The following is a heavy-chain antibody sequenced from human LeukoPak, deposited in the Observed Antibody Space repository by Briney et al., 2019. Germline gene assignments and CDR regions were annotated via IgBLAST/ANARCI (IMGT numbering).Heavy chain of an antibody. CDR1: GSTVSNNY. J-gene: IGHJ4*02. CDR2: IYSGGST. Sequence: GGSLRLSCAASGSTVSNNYMSWVRQAPGKGLEWVSVIYSGGSTYYADFVKGRFTISRDTSRNTLFLHMNSLGAEDTAVYYCATLYGSGSFWGQGTLVTVSS. D-gene: IGHD3-10*01. V-gene: IGHV3-53*01. CDR3: ATLYGSGSF.